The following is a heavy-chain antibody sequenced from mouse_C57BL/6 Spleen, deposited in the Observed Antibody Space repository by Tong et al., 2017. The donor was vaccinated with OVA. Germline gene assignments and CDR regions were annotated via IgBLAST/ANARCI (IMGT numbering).Heavy chain of an antibody. V-gene: IGHV1-22*01. CDR1: GYTFTDYN. CDR2: INPNNGGT. D-gene: IGHD4-1*01. CDR3: TRLDWADFAY. J-gene: IGHJ3*01. Sequence: EVQLQESGPELVKPGASVKMSCKASGYTFTDYNMHWVKQSHGKSLEWIGYINPNNGGTSYNQKFKGKATLTVNKSSSTAYMELRSLTSEDTAVYYCTRLDWADFAYWGQGTLVTVSA.